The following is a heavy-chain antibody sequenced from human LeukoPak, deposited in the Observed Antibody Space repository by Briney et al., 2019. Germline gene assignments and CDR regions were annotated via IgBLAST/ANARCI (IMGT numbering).Heavy chain of an antibody. CDR1: GFTVRSNY. CDR3: VRDRHCGGDCPSGNFQH. D-gene: IGHD2-21*02. CDR2: IYSGGTT. Sequence: PGGSLRLSCAASGFTVRSNYMNWVRQAPGKGLEWVSVIYSGGTTYYADSVKGRFTISRDNSKNTLYLQMNSLRTEDTAVYYCVRDRHCGGDCPSGNFQHWGQGTLVMVSS. J-gene: IGHJ1*01. V-gene: IGHV3-66*01.